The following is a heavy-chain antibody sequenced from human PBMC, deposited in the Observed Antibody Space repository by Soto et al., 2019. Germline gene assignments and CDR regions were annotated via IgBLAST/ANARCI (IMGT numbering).Heavy chain of an antibody. J-gene: IGHJ5*02. D-gene: IGHD3-22*01. CDR2: ISSSSGYI. CDR3: ARESMKFDP. Sequence: PGGSLRLSCAASGFTFSSYAMSWVRQAPGKGLEWVSSISSSSGYIYYADSVKGRFTISRDNAKNSLYLQMNSLRAEDTAVYYCARESMKFDPWGQGTLVTVSS. CDR1: GFTFSSYA. V-gene: IGHV3-21*01.